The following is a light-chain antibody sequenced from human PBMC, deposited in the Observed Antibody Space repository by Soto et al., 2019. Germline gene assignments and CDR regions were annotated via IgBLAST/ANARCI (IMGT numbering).Light chain of an antibody. CDR1: QSVSSN. CDR2: GAS. Sequence: EIVMTQSPATLSVSPGERATLSCRASQSVSSNLAWYQQKGGQAPRLLIYGASTRATSIPARFSGSGSGTEFTLTTSSLTSEGFAVYYCQHYNKWPWTFGQGPKVEIK. J-gene: IGKJ1*01. V-gene: IGKV3-15*01. CDR3: QHYNKWPWT.